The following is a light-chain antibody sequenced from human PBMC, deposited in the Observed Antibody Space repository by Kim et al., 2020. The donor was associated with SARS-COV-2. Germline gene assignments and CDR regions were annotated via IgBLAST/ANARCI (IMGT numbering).Light chain of an antibody. J-gene: IGLJ3*02. Sequence: GQSGTIPCSGGITNIGSRPVNWYQQFPGMAPKLLIYSNNQRSSGVPDRFSASTSGTSASLAISGLHSEDEADYYCVAWDDSLNGPVFGGGTQVTVL. CDR2: SNN. CDR1: ITNIGSRP. CDR3: VAWDDSLNGPV. V-gene: IGLV1-44*01.